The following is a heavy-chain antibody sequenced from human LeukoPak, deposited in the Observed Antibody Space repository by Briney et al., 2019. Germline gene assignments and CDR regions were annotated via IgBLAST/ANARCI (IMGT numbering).Heavy chain of an antibody. V-gene: IGHV3-23*01. CDR3: AKDSHYYDSSGYFNY. Sequence: GGSLRLSCAASGFTFSSYSMSWVRQAPGKGLEWVSAISVSGGSPYYADSVKGRFTISRDNSKNTLYLQMNSLRAEDTAVYYCAKDSHYYDSSGYFNYWGQGTLVTVSS. D-gene: IGHD3-22*01. CDR2: ISVSGGSP. CDR1: GFTFSSYS. J-gene: IGHJ4*02.